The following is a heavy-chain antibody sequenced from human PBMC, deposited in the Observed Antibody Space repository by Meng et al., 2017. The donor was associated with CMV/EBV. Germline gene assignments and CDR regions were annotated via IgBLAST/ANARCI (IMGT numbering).Heavy chain of an antibody. D-gene: IGHD3-22*01. CDR3: ARAAPDYYDSSGPPDY. V-gene: IGHV4-30-4*08. J-gene: IGHJ4*02. Sequence: QVQLQGSGPGLVKPSQPLSLTCTVSGGSISSGDYYWSWIRQPPGKGLEWIGYIYYSGSTYYNPSLKSRVTISVDTSKNQFSLKLSSVTAADTAVYYCARAAPDYYDSSGPPDYWGQGTLVTVSS. CDR2: IYYSGST. CDR1: GGSISSGDYY.